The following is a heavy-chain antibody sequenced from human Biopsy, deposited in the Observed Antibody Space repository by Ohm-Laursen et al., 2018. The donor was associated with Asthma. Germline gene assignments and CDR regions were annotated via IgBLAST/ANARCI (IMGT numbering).Heavy chain of an antibody. J-gene: IGHJ4*02. Sequence: SLRLSCTASGFTFSTYGMHWVRQAPGKGLEWVAVIWYDGSNKYYADSVKGRFTISRDNSKNTLYLQMSSLRAEDTAVYYCARESSVAGSSDFDYWGQGTLVTVSS. CDR2: IWYDGSNK. CDR3: ARESSVAGSSDFDY. CDR1: GFTFSTYG. V-gene: IGHV3-33*08. D-gene: IGHD6-19*01.